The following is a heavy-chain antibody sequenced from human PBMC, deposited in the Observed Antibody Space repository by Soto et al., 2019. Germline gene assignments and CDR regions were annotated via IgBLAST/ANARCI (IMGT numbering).Heavy chain of an antibody. Sequence: QLQLQESGPGLLRPSETLSLTCNVSGGAISSSSYFWGWVRQPPGKTLEWIGHILYSGTTHYNESLKSRVTISVDTSNNQVSLRLNSVTPADTAVYYCARGGGYYGVLFDYWGQGTLVPVSS. CDR3: ARGGGYYGVLFDY. D-gene: IGHD4-17*01. J-gene: IGHJ4*02. CDR1: GGAISSSSYF. V-gene: IGHV4-39*01. CDR2: ILYSGTT.